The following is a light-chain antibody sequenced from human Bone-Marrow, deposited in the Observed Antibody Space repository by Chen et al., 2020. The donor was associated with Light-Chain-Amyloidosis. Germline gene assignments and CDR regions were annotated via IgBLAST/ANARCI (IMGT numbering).Light chain of an antibody. CDR2: LGS. CDR1: QSLLQSNGYKY. CDR3: MQALQAPWT. V-gene: IGKV2-28*01. J-gene: IGKJ1*01. Sequence: DIVMTQSPLSLPVTPGEPASISCRSSQSLLQSNGYKYLDWYLQKPGQSPQLLIYLGSNRASGVPDRFSGSGSGTDFTLKISRVEAEDVGVYYCMQALQAPWTLGQGTKVEIK.